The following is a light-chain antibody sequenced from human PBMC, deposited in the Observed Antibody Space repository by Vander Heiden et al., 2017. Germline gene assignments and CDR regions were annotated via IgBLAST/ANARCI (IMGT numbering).Light chain of an antibody. CDR1: QSVLYSSNNKNY. CDR3: QQYYSTPYT. J-gene: IGKJ2*01. V-gene: IGKV4-1*01. CDR2: WAS. Sequence: DIVMTQSPDSLAVSLGERATINCKSSQSVLYSSNNKNYLAWYQQKPGQPPKLLISWASTRESRVPDRFSGSGSGTDFTLTISSLQAEDVAVYYCQQYYSTPYTFGQGTKLEIK.